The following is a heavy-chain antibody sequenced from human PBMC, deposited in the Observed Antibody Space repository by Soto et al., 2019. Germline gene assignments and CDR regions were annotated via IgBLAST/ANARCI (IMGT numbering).Heavy chain of an antibody. V-gene: IGHV1-2*02. D-gene: IGHD1-1*01. J-gene: IGHJ4*02. CDR3: ARGRTGTTSYFDY. Sequence: ASVKVSCEASGYTFTGYYLHWVRQAPGQGLEWMGWINPNSGGTNYAQKFQGRVTMTRDTSISTAYMELSRLRSDDTAVYYCARGRTGTTSYFDYWGQGNLVTVS. CDR1: GYTFTGYY. CDR2: INPNSGGT.